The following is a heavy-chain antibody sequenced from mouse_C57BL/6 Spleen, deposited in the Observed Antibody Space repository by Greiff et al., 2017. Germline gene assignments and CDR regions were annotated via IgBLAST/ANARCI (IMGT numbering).Heavy chain of an antibody. Sequence: VQLQQPGAELVKPGASVKLSCKASGYTFTSYWMQWVKQRPGQGLEWIGEIDPSDSYTNYNQKFKGKATLTVDTSSSTAYMQLSSLTSEDSAVYYCARSGGSSGLYYFDYWGQGTTRTVSS. CDR3: ARSGGSSGLYYFDY. J-gene: IGHJ2*01. CDR2: IDPSDSYT. CDR1: GYTFTSYW. D-gene: IGHD3-2*02. V-gene: IGHV1-50*01.